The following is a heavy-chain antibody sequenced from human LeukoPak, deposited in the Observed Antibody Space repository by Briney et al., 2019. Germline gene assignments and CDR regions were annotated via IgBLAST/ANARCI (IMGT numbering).Heavy chain of an antibody. J-gene: IGHJ3*02. V-gene: IGHV1-8*01. CDR3: ARDDRITMVRGGYDAFDI. D-gene: IGHD3-10*01. CDR1: GYTFTSYD. Sequence: ASVKVSCKASGYTFTSYDINWVRQATGQGLEWMGWMNPNSGNTGYAQKFQGRVTMTRNTSISTAYMELSSLRSEDTAVYYCARDDRITMVRGGYDAFDIWGQGTMVTVSS. CDR2: MNPNSGNT.